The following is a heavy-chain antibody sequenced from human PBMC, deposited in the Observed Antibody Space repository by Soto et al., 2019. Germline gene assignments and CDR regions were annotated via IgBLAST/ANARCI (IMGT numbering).Heavy chain of an antibody. J-gene: IGHJ4*02. Sequence: QITLKESGPPVVKPTQTLTLTCTFSGFSLTTTGVGVGWIRQPPGQALEWLALIYWDDDKRYSPSLRNRLSITKDTSKNQVFLTMANMDPGDTATYYCAHRHMAAWGYRNLFDSWGQGTLVTVSS. D-gene: IGHD5-18*01. CDR1: GFSLTTTGVG. V-gene: IGHV2-5*02. CDR2: IYWDDDK. CDR3: AHRHMAAWGYRNLFDS.